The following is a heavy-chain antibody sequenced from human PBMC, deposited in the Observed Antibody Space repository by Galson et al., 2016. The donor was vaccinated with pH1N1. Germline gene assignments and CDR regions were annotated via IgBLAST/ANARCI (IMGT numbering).Heavy chain of an antibody. CDR3: AWGEGIRYYYSGMDV. CDR1: GGSMNCADYY. V-gene: IGHV4-30-4*01. Sequence: TLSLTCSVSGGSMNCADYYCSWIRQPPGKGLECLGYIYYSGTTYFTPSLKSRLSMSVDMSNNHFSLTLNSVTAADTAVYHCAWGEGIRYYYSGMDVWGQGTTVTVFS. CDR2: IYYSGTT. D-gene: IGHD1-14*01. J-gene: IGHJ6*02.